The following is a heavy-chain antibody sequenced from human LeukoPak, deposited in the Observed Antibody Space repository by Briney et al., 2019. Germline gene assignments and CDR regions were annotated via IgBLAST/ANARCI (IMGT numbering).Heavy chain of an antibody. V-gene: IGHV4-61*01. D-gene: IGHD2-2*01. Sequence: SETLSLTCTVSGGSVSSVSYYWNWIRQPPGKGLEWIGHIYYSGSTNYNPSLKSRVTISVDTSKIQFSLKLSSVIAADTAVYYCARDRREYCSDTSCYPQNYFDYWGQGTLVTVSS. CDR3: ARDRREYCSDTSCYPQNYFDY. CDR2: IYYSGST. J-gene: IGHJ4*02. CDR1: GGSVSSVSYY.